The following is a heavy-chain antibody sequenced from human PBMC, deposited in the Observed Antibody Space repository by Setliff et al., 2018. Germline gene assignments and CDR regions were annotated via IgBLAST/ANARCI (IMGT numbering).Heavy chain of an antibody. J-gene: IGHJ4*02. Sequence: ASVKVSCKASGYTFTTHGISWVRQAPGQGLEWMGWISPYNEKTNYAEKFQGRVTMTTDTSTTTVYMEVASLRSDDTAVYYCVRSSAPQVVLAADFDFWGQGTPVTVSS. D-gene: IGHD6-19*01. CDR2: ISPYNEKT. V-gene: IGHV1-18*01. CDR1: GYTFTTHG. CDR3: VRSSAPQVVLAADFDF.